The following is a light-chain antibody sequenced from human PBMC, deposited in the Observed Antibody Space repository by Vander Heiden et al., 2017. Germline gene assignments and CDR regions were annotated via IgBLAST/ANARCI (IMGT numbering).Light chain of an antibody. CDR1: QSISNW. Sequence: DIQMTKSPSTLSASVGDRVTITCRASQSISNWLAWYQQKPGKAPKLLIYKASSLESGVPSRFSGSGSGTEFTVTISSLQPDDFATYYCQQYNSWTFGQGTKVEI. V-gene: IGKV1-5*03. CDR3: QQYNSWT. CDR2: KAS. J-gene: IGKJ1*01.